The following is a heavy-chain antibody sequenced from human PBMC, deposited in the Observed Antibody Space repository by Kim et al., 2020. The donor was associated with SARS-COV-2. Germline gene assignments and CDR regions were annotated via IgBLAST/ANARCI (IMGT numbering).Heavy chain of an antibody. CDR1: GFTFSSYG. V-gene: IGHV3-33*01. D-gene: IGHD6-13*01. CDR3: ARAGIAATFNQFSDS. Sequence: GGSLRLSCAASGFTFSSYGMHWVRQAPGKGLEWVAVIWYDGSKKYYADSVKGRFTISRDKSKNTVYLQMNSLRAEDTAVYYCARAGIAATFNQFSDSWGQGALVTVSS. J-gene: IGHJ5*02. CDR2: IWYDGSKK.